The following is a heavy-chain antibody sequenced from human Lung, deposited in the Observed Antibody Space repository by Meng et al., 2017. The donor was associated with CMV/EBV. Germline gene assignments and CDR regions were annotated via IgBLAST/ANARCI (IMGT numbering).Heavy chain of an antibody. CDR2: IFPGNSDT. CDR1: GQSFTSYW. J-gene: IGHJ4*02. V-gene: IGHV5-51*01. CDR3: GTATDPFNWKLD. D-gene: IGHD1-20*01. Sequence: GESLKISCKFSGQSFTSYWITWVRQMPGKGLEWIGNIFPGNSDTRYSPSFQGRVTISADQSITTAYLHWRSLRASDTAMYYCGTATDPFNWKLDWGQGTLVTVSS.